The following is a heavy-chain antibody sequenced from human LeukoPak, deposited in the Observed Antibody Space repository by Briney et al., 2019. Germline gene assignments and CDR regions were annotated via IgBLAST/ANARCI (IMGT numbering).Heavy chain of an antibody. CDR1: GFTFSSYG. J-gene: IGHJ4*02. CDR2: IWHDGSHK. V-gene: IGHV3-33*01. Sequence: PGRSLRLSCAASGFTFSSYGMHWVRQAPGKGLEWVAVIWHDGSHKYYADSVKGRFTISRDNSKNTLYLQMNSLRGEDTAVYYCARQTGYSSGWGLQYWGQGTLVTVSS. D-gene: IGHD6-19*01. CDR3: ARQTGYSSGWGLQY.